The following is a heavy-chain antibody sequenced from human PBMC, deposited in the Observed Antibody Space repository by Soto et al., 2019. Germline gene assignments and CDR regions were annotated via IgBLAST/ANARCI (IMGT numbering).Heavy chain of an antibody. CDR3: AKDRGAAAGWFDP. D-gene: IGHD6-13*01. CDR1: GFTFSSYG. J-gene: IGHJ5*02. V-gene: IGHV3-30*18. Sequence: GGSLRLSCAASGFTFSSYGMHWVRQAPGKGLEWVAVISYDGSNKYYADSVKGRFTISRDNSKNALYLQMNSLRAEDTAVYYCAKDRGAAAGWFDPWGQGTLVTVSS. CDR2: ISYDGSNK.